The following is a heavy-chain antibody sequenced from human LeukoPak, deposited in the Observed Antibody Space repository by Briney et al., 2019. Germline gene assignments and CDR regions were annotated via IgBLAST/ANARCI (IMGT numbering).Heavy chain of an antibody. CDR3: ARLSQSPCSYSGSYYNDY. D-gene: IGHD1-26*01. J-gene: IGHJ4*02. V-gene: IGHV1-2*02. Sequence: ASVKVSCKASGYTFTGYYMHWVRQAPGQGLEWMGWINPNSGGTNYAQKFQGRVTMTRDTSISTAYMELSRLRSDDTAVYYCARLSQSPCSYSGSYYNDYWGQGTLVTVSS. CDR1: GYTFTGYY. CDR2: INPNSGGT.